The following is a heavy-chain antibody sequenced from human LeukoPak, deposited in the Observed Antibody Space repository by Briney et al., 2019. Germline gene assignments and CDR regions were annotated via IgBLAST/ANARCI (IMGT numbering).Heavy chain of an antibody. Sequence: GESLKISCKGSGYSFTNYWIGWMRQMPGRGLEWMGIIYPGDSDTRYSPSFQGQVTISADKSISTAYLQWSSLKASDTAMYYCARRDQNCSGGSCYPYYFDYWGQGTLVTVSS. J-gene: IGHJ4*02. V-gene: IGHV5-51*03. CDR1: GYSFTNYW. CDR3: ARRDQNCSGGSCYPYYFDY. CDR2: IYPGDSDT. D-gene: IGHD2-15*01.